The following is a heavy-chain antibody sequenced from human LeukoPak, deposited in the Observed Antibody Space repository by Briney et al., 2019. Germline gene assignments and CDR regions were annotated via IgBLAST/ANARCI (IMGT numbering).Heavy chain of an antibody. CDR1: GDSISSGDYY. CDR3: ARVRYEVGALYYFDY. V-gene: IGHV4-30-4*01. J-gene: IGHJ4*02. Sequence: PSETLSLTCSVSGDSISSGDYYWSWVRQSPGKGLEGIGYIYYRGSTNYNPSLKSRGTISVDTSENQFSLKLTSVTPADTAVYYCARVRYEVGALYYFDYWGQGTLVTVSS. CDR2: IYYRGST. D-gene: IGHD1-26*01.